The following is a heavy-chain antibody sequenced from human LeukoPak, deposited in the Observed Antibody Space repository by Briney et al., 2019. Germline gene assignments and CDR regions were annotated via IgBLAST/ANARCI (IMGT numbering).Heavy chain of an antibody. CDR3: VEGGAARFDY. CDR1: GFTFSSYW. V-gene: IGHV3-7*01. J-gene: IGHJ4*02. Sequence: PGGSLRLSRAASGFTFSSYWMSWVRQAPGKGLEWVANIKQDGSEKYYVDSVKGRFTISRDNAKNSLYLQMNSLRAEDTAVYYCVEGGAARFDYWGQGTLVAVSS. CDR2: IKQDGSEK. D-gene: IGHD5-18*01.